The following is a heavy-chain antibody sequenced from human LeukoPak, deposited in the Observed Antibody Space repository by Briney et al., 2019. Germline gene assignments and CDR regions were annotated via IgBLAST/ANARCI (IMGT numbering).Heavy chain of an antibody. CDR1: GYTFNSYG. J-gene: IGHJ4*02. CDR3: ARHVRPFAYSWDQFNFDY. D-gene: IGHD1-1*01. V-gene: IGHV1-18*01. CDR2: ISAYNGHT. Sequence: APVKVSCKASGYTFNSYGISWVRQAPGQGLEWMGWISAYNGHTNYAQKFQGRVTMTTDTSTSTAYMDLRSLTSDDTAVYYCARHVRPFAYSWDQFNFDYWGQGTLVTVSS.